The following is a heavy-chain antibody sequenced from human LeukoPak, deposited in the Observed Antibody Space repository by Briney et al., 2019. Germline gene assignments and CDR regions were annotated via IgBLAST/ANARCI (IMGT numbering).Heavy chain of an antibody. CDR1: GGSIRSGDYF. CDR2: IYYTGTT. V-gene: IGHV4-30-4*08. Sequence: SETLSLTCTVSGGSIRSGDYFWSWIRQPPGTALEWIGYIYYTGTTYYNPSLKSRVTMSVDTSKNQFSLKLSSVTAADTAVYYCARDRAYSGYDYTSDYWGQGTLVTVSS. D-gene: IGHD5-12*01. J-gene: IGHJ4*02. CDR3: ARDRAYSGYDYTSDY.